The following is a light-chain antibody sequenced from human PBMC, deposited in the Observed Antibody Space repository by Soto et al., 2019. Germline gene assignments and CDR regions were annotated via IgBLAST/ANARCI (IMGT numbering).Light chain of an antibody. CDR1: SYNIGSHY. J-gene: IGLJ2*01. V-gene: IGLV1-51*01. Sequence: QSVLTQPPSVSAAPGQKVTVSCSGGSYNIGSHYVSWYQQLPGTAPKFFIYGNDNRPSGIPDRFSGSKSGTSATLGITELQTGDEADYYCATWDNRLSAVVFGGGTKLTVL. CDR3: ATWDNRLSAVV. CDR2: GND.